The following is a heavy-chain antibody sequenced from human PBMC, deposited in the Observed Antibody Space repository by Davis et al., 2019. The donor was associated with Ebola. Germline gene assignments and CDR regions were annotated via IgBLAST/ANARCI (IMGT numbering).Heavy chain of an antibody. CDR2: ISSSSSTI. Sequence: PGGSLRLSCAASGFTFSSYSMNWVRQAPGKGLEWVSYISSSSSTIYYADSVKGRFTISRDNAQNSLYLQMNSLRAEDTALYYCAKDIGALPYSSPFDYWGQGTLVTVSS. D-gene: IGHD6-13*01. CDR1: GFTFSSYS. V-gene: IGHV3-48*04. CDR3: AKDIGALPYSSPFDY. J-gene: IGHJ4*02.